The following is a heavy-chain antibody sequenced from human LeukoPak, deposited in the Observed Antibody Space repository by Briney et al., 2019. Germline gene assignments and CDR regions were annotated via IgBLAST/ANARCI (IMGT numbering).Heavy chain of an antibody. J-gene: IGHJ4*02. V-gene: IGHV3-30-3*01. D-gene: IGHD2-2*01. CDR1: GFTFSSYV. CDR2: ISYDGSNK. Sequence: PGRSLRLSCAASGFTFSSYVMHWVRQAPGKGLEWVAVISYDGSNKYYADSVKGRFTISRDNSKNTLYLQMNSLRAEDTAVYYCARSIVVVPAGYFDYWGQGTLVTVSS. CDR3: ARSIVVVPAGYFDY.